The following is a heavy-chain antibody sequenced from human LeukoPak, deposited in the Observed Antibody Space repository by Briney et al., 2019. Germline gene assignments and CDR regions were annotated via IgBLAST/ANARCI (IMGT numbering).Heavy chain of an antibody. J-gene: IGHJ5*02. D-gene: IGHD3-3*02. CDR3: AKDAFWPVGFDP. CDR1: GFTFSVSG. V-gene: IGHV3-30*18. CDR2: IAYDGTNE. Sequence: GRSLRLSCAASGFTFSVSGMHWVRQAPGKGLGWVAVIAYDGTNEYYADSVKGRFTISRDNSKNTLYLQMNSLRTEDTAVYYCAKDAFWPVGFDPWGQGTLVTVSS.